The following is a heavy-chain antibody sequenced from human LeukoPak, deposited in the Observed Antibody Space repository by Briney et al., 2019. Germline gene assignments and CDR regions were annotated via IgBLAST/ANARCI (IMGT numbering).Heavy chain of an antibody. CDR2: ISGSGGST. J-gene: IGHJ4*02. CDR3: AKDSEKLTRRSGGSCYPH. D-gene: IGHD2-15*01. CDR1: GFTFSSYA. Sequence: GGSLRLSCAASGFTFSSYAMSWVRQAPGKGLEWVSAISGSGGSTYYADSVKGRFTISRDNSKNTLYLQMNSLRAEDTAVYYCAKDSEKLTRRSGGSCYPHWGQGTLVTVSS. V-gene: IGHV3-23*01.